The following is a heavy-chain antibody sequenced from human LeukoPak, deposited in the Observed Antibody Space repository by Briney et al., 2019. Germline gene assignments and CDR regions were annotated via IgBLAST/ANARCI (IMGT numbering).Heavy chain of an antibody. CDR3: ARGNDYVWGSYRYTIQVAAPYYYYYGMDV. Sequence: SVKVSCKASGGTFSSYAISWVRQAPGQGLEWMGGIIPIFGTANYAQKFQGRVTITTDKSTSTAYMELSSLRSEDTAVYYCARGNDYVWGSYRYTIQVAAPYYYYYGMDVWGKGTTVTVSS. D-gene: IGHD3-16*02. J-gene: IGHJ6*04. V-gene: IGHV1-69*05. CDR2: IIPIFGTA. CDR1: GGTFSSYA.